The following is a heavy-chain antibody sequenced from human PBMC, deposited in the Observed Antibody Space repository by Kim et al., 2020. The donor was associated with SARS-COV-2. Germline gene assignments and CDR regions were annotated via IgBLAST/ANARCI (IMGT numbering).Heavy chain of an antibody. CDR1: GGSFSGYY. D-gene: IGHD5-12*01. J-gene: IGHJ4*02. V-gene: IGHV4-34*01. CDR2: INHSGST. CDR3: ARVGMATIKEARNYFDY. Sequence: SETLSLTCAVYGGSFSGYYWSWIRHLPGKGLEWIGEINHSGSTNYNPSLKSRVTISVDTSKNQFSLKLSSVTAADTAVYYCARVGMATIKEARNYFDYWGQGTLVTVSS.